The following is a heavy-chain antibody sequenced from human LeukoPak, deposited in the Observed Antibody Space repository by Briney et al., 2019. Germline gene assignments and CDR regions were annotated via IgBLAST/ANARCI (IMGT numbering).Heavy chain of an antibody. D-gene: IGHD2-2*01. J-gene: IGHJ4*02. Sequence: PGGSLRLSCAASGFTFSSYSMNWVRQAPGKGLEWVSSISSSSSYIYYADSVKGRFTISRDNAKNSLYLQMNSLRAEDTAVYYCAREGYCSSTSCPTLDYWGQGTLVTVSS. CDR2: ISSSSSYI. CDR3: AREGYCSSTSCPTLDY. CDR1: GFTFSSYS. V-gene: IGHV3-21*01.